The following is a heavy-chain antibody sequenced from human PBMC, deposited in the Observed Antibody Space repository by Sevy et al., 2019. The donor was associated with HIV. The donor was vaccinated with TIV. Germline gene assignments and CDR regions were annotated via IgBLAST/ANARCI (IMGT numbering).Heavy chain of an antibody. CDR2: ISGSGGST. CDR1: GFTFSSYA. CDR3: AKDSGSYYLPRYYFDY. Sequence: GGSLRLSCAASGFTFSSYAMSWVRQAPGKGLEWVSAISGSGGSTYYADSVKGRFTISRDNSKNTLYLQMNSLRAEDTAVYYCAKDSGSYYLPRYYFDYWGQGTLVTVSS. V-gene: IGHV3-23*01. J-gene: IGHJ4*02. D-gene: IGHD1-26*01.